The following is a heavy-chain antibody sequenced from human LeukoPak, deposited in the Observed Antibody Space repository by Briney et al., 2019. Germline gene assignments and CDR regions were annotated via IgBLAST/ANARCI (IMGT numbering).Heavy chain of an antibody. CDR2: ISSSSSYI. Sequence: GGSLRLSCAASGFTFSSYSMNWVRQAPGKGLEWVSSISSSSSYIYYADSVKGRFTISRDNAKNSLYLQMNSLRAEDTAVYYCARVQGYSYGCLGWQSDYWGQGTLVTVSS. D-gene: IGHD5-18*01. V-gene: IGHV3-21*01. J-gene: IGHJ4*02. CDR1: GFTFSSYS. CDR3: ARVQGYSYGCLGWQSDY.